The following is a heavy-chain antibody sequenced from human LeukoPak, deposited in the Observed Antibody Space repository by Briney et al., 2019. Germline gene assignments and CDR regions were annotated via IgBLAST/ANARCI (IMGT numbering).Heavy chain of an antibody. CDR2: IYPGDSDT. V-gene: IGHV5-51*01. J-gene: IGHJ3*02. CDR1: GYSFTSYW. CDR3: ERRATMIVVVSDAFDI. D-gene: IGHD3-22*01. Sequence: GESLKISCKGSGYSFTSYWIGWVRQMPGKGLEWMGIIYPGDSDTRYSPSFQGQVTISADKSISTAYLQWSSLKASDTAMYYCERRATMIVVVSDAFDIWGQGTMVTVSS.